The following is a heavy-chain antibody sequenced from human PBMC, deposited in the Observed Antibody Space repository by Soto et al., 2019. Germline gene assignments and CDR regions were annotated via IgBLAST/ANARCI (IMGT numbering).Heavy chain of an antibody. D-gene: IGHD3-3*01. CDR3: AKGGITIFGVVIGQLYFDY. CDR2: ISGSGGST. Sequence: EVQLLESGGGLVQPGGSLRLSCAASGFTFSSYAMSWVRQAPGKGLEWVSAISGSGGSTYYADSVKGRFTISRDNSKNTLYLQMNSLRAEDTAVYYCAKGGITIFGVVIGQLYFDYWGQGTLVTVSS. J-gene: IGHJ4*02. V-gene: IGHV3-23*01. CDR1: GFTFSSYA.